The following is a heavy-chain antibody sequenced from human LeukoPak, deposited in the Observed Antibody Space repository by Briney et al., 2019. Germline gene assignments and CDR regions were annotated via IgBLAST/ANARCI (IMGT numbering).Heavy chain of an antibody. V-gene: IGHV3-74*01. Sequence: PGGSLRLSCAASGFTFSSSWMHWVRQAPGEGLVWVSRINSDGSSTSYADSVKGRFTISRDNAKNTLYLQMNSLRAEDTAVYYCARVTSGPFDYWGQGTLVTVSS. CDR1: GFTFSSSW. J-gene: IGHJ4*02. CDR3: ARVTSGPFDY. CDR2: INSDGSST. D-gene: IGHD3-10*01.